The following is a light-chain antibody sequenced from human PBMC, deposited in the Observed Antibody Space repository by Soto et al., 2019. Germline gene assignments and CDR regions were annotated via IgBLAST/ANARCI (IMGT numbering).Light chain of an antibody. J-gene: IGKJ5*01. V-gene: IGKV3-11*01. CDR1: RSVSGSY. Sequence: VLKQSPGTLSLSPGERATLSCRAGRSVSGSYLAWYQQKPGQAPRLLIYDASNRATGIPARFSGSGSGTDFTLTISSLEPEDFAVYYCEQRINWPPSITIGQGTRLE. CDR3: EQRINWPPSIT. CDR2: DAS.